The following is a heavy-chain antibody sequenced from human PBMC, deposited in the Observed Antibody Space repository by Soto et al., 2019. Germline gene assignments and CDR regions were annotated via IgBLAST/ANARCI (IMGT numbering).Heavy chain of an antibody. D-gene: IGHD2-8*02. CDR2: INPSDQNT. CDR1: GYTFTRYY. Sequence: QVQLVQSGAEVKKPGALMRVSCKASGYTFTRYYMHWVRQAPGQGLEWMGKINPSDQNTSDAQKFQGRLTMTSDTSTSTLYMEMSSLRSEDTAMYYCARGGDAQPGTESRLFDPWGQGPLVTVSS. V-gene: IGHV1-46*01. CDR3: ARGGDAQPGTESRLFDP. J-gene: IGHJ5*02.